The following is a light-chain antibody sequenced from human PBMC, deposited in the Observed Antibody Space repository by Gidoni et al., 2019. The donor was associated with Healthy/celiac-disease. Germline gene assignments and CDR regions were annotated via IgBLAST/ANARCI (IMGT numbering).Light chain of an antibody. Sequence: EIVLTQSPATLSLSPGERATRSCRASQIVSSYLAWYQQKPGQAPRLLIYDASNRATGIPARFSGSGSGTDFTLTISSLEPEDFAVYYCQQRSNWPPITFGQXTRLEIK. J-gene: IGKJ5*01. V-gene: IGKV3-11*01. CDR2: DAS. CDR3: QQRSNWPPIT. CDR1: QIVSSY.